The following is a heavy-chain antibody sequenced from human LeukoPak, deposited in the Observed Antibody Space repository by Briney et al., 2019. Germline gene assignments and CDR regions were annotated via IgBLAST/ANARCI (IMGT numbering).Heavy chain of an antibody. J-gene: IGHJ6*02. CDR1: GFTFSSYA. V-gene: IGHV3-23*01. Sequence: GGSLRLSCAASGFTFSSYAMSWVRQAPGKGLEWVSAISGSGGSTYYADSVKGRFTISRDNSKNTLYLQMNSLRAEDTAVYYCVIDRCVGTAMVGGYYYYGMDVWGQGTTVTVSS. CDR3: VIDRCVGTAMVGGYYYYGMDV. CDR2: ISGSGGST. D-gene: IGHD5-18*01.